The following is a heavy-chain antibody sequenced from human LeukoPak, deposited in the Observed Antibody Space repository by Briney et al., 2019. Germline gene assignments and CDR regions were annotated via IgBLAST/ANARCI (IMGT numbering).Heavy chain of an antibody. Sequence: PGGSLRLSCAASGFTFSSYSMDWVRQAPGKGLEWVSSISSSSSYIYYADSVKGRFTISRDNAKNSLYLQMNSLRAEDTAVYYCARDVINHRYSGSALRDYWGQGTLVTVSS. CDR1: GFTFSSYS. J-gene: IGHJ4*02. CDR2: ISSSSSYI. D-gene: IGHD1-26*01. CDR3: ARDVINHRYSGSALRDY. V-gene: IGHV3-21*01.